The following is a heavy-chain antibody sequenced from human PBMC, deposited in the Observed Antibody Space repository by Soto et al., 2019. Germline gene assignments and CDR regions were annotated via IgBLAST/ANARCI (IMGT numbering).Heavy chain of an antibody. CDR2: INSDGSIT. V-gene: IGHV3-74*01. J-gene: IGHJ4*02. CDR3: VRYGRSVGESYRPDY. CDR1: VFTCISSG. Sequence: GAWRPSCAAPVFTCISSGMHWVRKVPEKGLVWVSRINSDGSITNYADAVKGRFTISRDNVKNTLYLQMNSLRAEDTAVYYCVRYGRSVGESYRPDYWGQGTLVTVSS. D-gene: IGHD3-16*02.